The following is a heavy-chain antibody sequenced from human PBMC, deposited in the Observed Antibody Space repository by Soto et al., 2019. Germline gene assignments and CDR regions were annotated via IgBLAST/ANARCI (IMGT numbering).Heavy chain of an antibody. D-gene: IGHD7-27*01. CDR1: GFTFSGYT. Sequence: GGSLRLSCAASGFTFSGYTMNWVRQAPGKGLEWVSFISTTSSYIYYADSVKGRFTISRDNAKNSLFLQMNSLRAEDTATYYCARRPNWGMDGLGVWGQGTTVTVSS. J-gene: IGHJ6*02. CDR2: ISTTSSYI. CDR3: ARRPNWGMDGLGV. V-gene: IGHV3-21*03.